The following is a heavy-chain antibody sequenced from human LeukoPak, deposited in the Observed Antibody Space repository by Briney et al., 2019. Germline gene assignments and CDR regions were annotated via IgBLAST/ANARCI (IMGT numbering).Heavy chain of an antibody. CDR1: GFTFSSYA. CDR3: AKEPREYCSSTSCPNWIDP. CDR2: LSASGGTT. D-gene: IGHD2-2*01. V-gene: IGHV3-23*01. Sequence: GGSLRLSCAASGFTFSSYAMSWVRQAPGKGLEWVSALSASGGTTYYADSVKGRFTISRDNSKNTLYLQMSSLRAEDTAIYYCAKEPREYCSSTSCPNWIDPWSQGTLVTVSS. J-gene: IGHJ5*02.